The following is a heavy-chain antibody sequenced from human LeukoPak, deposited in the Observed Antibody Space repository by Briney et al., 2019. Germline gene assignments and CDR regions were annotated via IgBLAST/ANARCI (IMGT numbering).Heavy chain of an antibody. J-gene: IGHJ4*02. CDR3: ARERPRGWFGESPLDY. V-gene: IGHV3-23*01. CDR1: GFTFSSYA. CDR2: ISGSGGST. Sequence: QPGGSLRLSCAASGFTFSSYAMSWVRQAPGKGLEWVSAISGSGGSTYYADFVKGRFTISRDNSKSTLYLQMNSLRAEDTAVYYCARERPRGWFGESPLDYWGQGTLVTVSS. D-gene: IGHD3-10*01.